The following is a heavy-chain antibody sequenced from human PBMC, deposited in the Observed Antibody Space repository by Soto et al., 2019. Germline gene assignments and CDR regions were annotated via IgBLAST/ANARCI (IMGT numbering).Heavy chain of an antibody. D-gene: IGHD2-2*01. CDR3: ASFFFLSCSTTPCTSYGLDV. Sequence: GGSLRLSXAASGLTFSTYAVDGVRQAQGKGLQCVAFISFDGSKKYYTASVKGRFTISRDISTNTLYLQMTSLRPEDTAVYYCASFFFLSCSTTPCTSYGLDVWGQGTSVPVSS. CDR2: ISFDGSKK. CDR1: GLTFSTYA. J-gene: IGHJ6*02. V-gene: IGHV3-30-3*01.